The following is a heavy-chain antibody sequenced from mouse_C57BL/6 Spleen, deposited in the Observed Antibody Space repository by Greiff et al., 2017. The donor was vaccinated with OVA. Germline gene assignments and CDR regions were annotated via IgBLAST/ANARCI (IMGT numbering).Heavy chain of an antibody. V-gene: IGHV1-64*01. CDR1: GYTFTSYW. J-gene: IGHJ3*01. CDR3: AREGYYGGLFAY. D-gene: IGHD1-1*01. CDR2: IHPNSGST. Sequence: VQLQQPGAELVKPGASVKLSCKASGYTFTSYWMHWVKQRPGQGLEWIGMIHPNSGSTNYNEKFKSKATLTVDKSSSTAYMQLSSLTSEDSAVYYCAREGYYGGLFAYWGQGTLVTVSA.